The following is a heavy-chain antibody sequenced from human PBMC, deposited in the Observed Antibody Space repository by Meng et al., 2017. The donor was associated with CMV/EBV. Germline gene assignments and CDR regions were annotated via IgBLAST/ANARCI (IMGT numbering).Heavy chain of an antibody. CDR1: GFTFSSYA. CDR3: ARMDIVVVPAAILVGAFDI. V-gene: IGHV3-30-3*01. J-gene: IGHJ3*02. CDR2: ISCDGSNK. Sequence: GESLKISCAASGFTFSSYAMHWVRQAPGKGLEWVAVISCDGSNKYYADSVKGRFTISRDNSKNTLYLQMNSLRAEDTAVYYCARMDIVVVPAAILVGAFDIWGQGTMVTVSS. D-gene: IGHD2-2*02.